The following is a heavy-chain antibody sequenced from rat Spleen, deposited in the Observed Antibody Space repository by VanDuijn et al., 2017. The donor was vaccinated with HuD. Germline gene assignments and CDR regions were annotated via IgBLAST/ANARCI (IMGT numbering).Heavy chain of an antibody. Sequence: EVQLVESGGGLVQPGRSLKLSCAASGFTFSNYYMAWVRQAPTKGLEWVAYISTGGDSSYYRDSVKGRFTISRDNAKTTLSLQMDSLRSEDTATYYCARPPYDGTYYHYFDYWGQGVMVTVSS. V-gene: IGHV5-27*01. CDR3: ARPPYDGTYYHYFDY. D-gene: IGHD1-12*02. J-gene: IGHJ2*01. CDR1: GFTFSNYY. CDR2: ISTGGDSS.